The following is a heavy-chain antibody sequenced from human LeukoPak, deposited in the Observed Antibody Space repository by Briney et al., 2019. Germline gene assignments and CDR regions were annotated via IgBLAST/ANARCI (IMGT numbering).Heavy chain of an antibody. V-gene: IGHV3-33*08. CDR1: GFTFSSYG. J-gene: IGHJ4*02. Sequence: PGGSLRLSCAASGFTFSSYGMHWVRQAPGKGLEWVAVIWYDGSNKYYADSVKGRFTISRDNSKNTLYLQMNSLRAEDTAVYYCVGGYGDSRLFPTFDYWGQGTLVTVSS. CDR3: VGGYGDSRLFPTFDY. CDR2: IWYDGSNK. D-gene: IGHD4-17*01.